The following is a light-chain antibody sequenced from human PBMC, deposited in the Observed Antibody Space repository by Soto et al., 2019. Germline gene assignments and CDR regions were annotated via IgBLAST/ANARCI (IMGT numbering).Light chain of an antibody. Sequence: IVMPQSPATLSVSRWEAATLSCRASQSVSSNLAWYQQKPGQAPRLLIYGASSRATGIPDRFSGSGSGTDFTLTISILEPEDFAVYYCQQYGSSPLTFGGGTKVDIK. J-gene: IGKJ4*01. CDR1: QSVSSN. CDR2: GAS. CDR3: QQYGSSPLT. V-gene: IGKV3-20*01.